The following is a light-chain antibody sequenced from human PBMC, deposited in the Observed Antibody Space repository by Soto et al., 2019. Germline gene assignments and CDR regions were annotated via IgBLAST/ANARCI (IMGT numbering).Light chain of an antibody. CDR1: NSNIGSKY. CDR3: AAWDNTLGRPP. J-gene: IGLJ2*01. V-gene: IGLV1-47*01. CDR2: RNN. Sequence: QSVLTQPPSASGTPGQRVSISCSGSNSNIGSKYVYWYQQLPGTAPKLLMYRNNQRPSGVPDRFSGSKSGTSASLAISGLRSEDEADYYCAAWDNTLGRPPFGGGNKVTV.